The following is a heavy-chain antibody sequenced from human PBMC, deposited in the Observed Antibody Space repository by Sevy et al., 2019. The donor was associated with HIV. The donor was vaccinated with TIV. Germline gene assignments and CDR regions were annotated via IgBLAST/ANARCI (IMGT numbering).Heavy chain of an antibody. D-gene: IGHD4-17*01. CDR1: GGSISSYY. V-gene: IGHV4-59*01. Sequence: SETLSLTCTVSGGSISSYYWSWLRQPPGKGLEWIGYIYYSGSTNYNPSLKSRVTISVDTSKNQFSLKLSSVTAADTAVYYCARISDYGEDTAHDAFDIWGQGTMVTVSS. CDR3: ARISDYGEDTAHDAFDI. J-gene: IGHJ3*02. CDR2: IYYSGST.